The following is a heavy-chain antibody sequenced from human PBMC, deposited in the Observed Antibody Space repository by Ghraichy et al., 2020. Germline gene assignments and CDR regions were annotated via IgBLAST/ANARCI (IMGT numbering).Heavy chain of an antibody. V-gene: IGHV3-7*01. D-gene: IGHD6-13*01. CDR1: GFTFSSYW. CDR3: AREKQPGGAAAGTGY. Sequence: LSLTCEASGFTFSSYWMNWVRQAPGRGVEWVANIKQDGGEKYYVDSVNGRFTISRDNAKNSLYLQMNSLRAEDTAVYYCAREKQPGGAAAGTGYWGQGTLVTVSS. CDR2: IKQDGGEK. J-gene: IGHJ4*02.